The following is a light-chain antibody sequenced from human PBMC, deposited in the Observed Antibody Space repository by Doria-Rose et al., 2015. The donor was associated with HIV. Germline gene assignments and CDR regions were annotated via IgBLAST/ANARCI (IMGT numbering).Light chain of an antibody. CDR1: QSLLYTSKNY. J-gene: IGKJ3*01. Sequence: TQSPESLGMSLGERATLNCKSNQSLLYTSKNYLAWYQQEPGQPPKLLIYWASTRQSGVPARFSGSGSGTDFTLTISSLEAEDVAVYYGQQYYDTPSFGPGTTVDIK. CDR3: QQYYDTPS. CDR2: WAS. V-gene: IGKV4-1*01.